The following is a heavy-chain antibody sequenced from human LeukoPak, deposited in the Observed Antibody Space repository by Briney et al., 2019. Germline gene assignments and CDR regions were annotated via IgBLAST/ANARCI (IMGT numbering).Heavy chain of an antibody. Sequence: SETLSLTCTVSGYSISSGYYWGWIRQPPGKGLEWIGYIYTSGSTNYNPSLKSRVTISVDTSKNQFSLKLSSVTAADTAVYYCARLKPHYYYMDVWGKGTTVTVSS. CDR2: IYTSGST. CDR3: ARLKPHYYYMDV. CDR1: GYSISSGYY. J-gene: IGHJ6*03. V-gene: IGHV4-38-2*02.